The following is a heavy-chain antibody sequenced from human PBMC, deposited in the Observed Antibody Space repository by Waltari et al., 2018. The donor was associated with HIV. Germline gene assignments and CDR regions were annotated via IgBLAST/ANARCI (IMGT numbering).Heavy chain of an antibody. Sequence: EVQLVESGGGLVKPGGSLRLSCAASGFTFSSYSMNWVRQAPGKGLEWFSSSSSSSIYISDADSVKGRFTISRDNAKNSLYLQMNSLRAEDTAVYYCARQDSSGGNYYYGMDVWGQGTTVTVSS. J-gene: IGHJ6*02. V-gene: IGHV3-21*01. CDR2: SSSSSIYI. CDR3: ARQDSSGGNYYYGMDV. D-gene: IGHD3-22*01. CDR1: GFTFSSYS.